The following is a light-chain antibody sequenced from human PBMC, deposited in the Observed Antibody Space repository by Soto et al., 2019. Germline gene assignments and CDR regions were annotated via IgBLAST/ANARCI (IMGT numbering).Light chain of an antibody. V-gene: IGLV2-14*03. J-gene: IGLJ3*02. CDR2: DVN. CDR3: SSYTVLSPLWV. CDR1: RSDAGGYSY. Sequence: QSALTQPASVSGSPGQSITISCTGTRSDAGGYSYVSWYQQHPGKAPKLIIFDVNNRPSGISNRFSGSESGSTASLTISGLQAEDEADYYGSSYTVLSPLWVFGGGTKLTVL.